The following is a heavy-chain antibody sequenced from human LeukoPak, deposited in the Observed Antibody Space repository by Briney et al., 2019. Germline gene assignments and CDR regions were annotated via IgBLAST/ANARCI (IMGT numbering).Heavy chain of an antibody. J-gene: IGHJ4*02. CDR3: ARDGYSGYGPNIYFDY. D-gene: IGHD5-12*01. Sequence: SETLSLTCTVSGASIGSYYWNWIRQPPGKGLQWSGYIYYSGITNYNPSPKSRVTISIDTSKNQISLELSSVTAADTPVYYCARDGYSGYGPNIYFDYWGQGTLVTVSP. CDR1: GASIGSYY. CDR2: IYYSGIT. V-gene: IGHV4-59*01.